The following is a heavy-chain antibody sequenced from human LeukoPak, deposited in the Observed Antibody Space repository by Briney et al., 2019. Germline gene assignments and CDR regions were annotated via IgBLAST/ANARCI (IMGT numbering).Heavy chain of an antibody. J-gene: IGHJ4*02. CDR1: GGSISSYY. V-gene: IGHV4-59*01. Sequence: SETLSLTCTVSGGSISSYYWSWIRQPPGKGLEWIGYIYYSGSTNYNPSLKSRVTISVDTSKNQFSLKLSSVTAADTAVYYCARAISGWPPSYFDYWGQGTLVTVSS. CDR2: IYYSGST. D-gene: IGHD6-19*01. CDR3: ARAISGWPPSYFDY.